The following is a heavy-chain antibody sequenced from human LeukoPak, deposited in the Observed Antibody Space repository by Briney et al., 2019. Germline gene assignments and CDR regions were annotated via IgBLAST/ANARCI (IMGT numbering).Heavy chain of an antibody. J-gene: IGHJ5*02. V-gene: IGHV4-61*05. D-gene: IGHD1-26*01. CDR3: ARGGNYWPQWWFDP. Sequence: SETLSLTCTVSGGSIRSSSYYWGCIRQPPGKGLEWIGYIYYTGSTSYNPSLKSRVTMSLDASKNQFSLELNSVTPADTAVYYCARGGNYWPQWWFDPWGRGTLVSVSS. CDR1: GGSIRSSSYY. CDR2: IYYTGST.